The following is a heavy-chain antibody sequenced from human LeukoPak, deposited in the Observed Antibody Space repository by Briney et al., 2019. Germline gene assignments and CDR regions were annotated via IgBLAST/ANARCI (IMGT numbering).Heavy chain of an antibody. Sequence: GASVKVSCKASGYTFTDYYMHWVRQAPGQGLEWIGWMDPKSGEANHAQKFQGRVIMTRDTSINTAYMELSRLRSDDTAVYYCALEVYYSDNSAFDYWGQGTLVTVSS. CDR2: MDPKSGEA. V-gene: IGHV1-2*02. CDR3: ALEVYYSDNSAFDY. J-gene: IGHJ4*02. D-gene: IGHD3-22*01. CDR1: GYTFTDYY.